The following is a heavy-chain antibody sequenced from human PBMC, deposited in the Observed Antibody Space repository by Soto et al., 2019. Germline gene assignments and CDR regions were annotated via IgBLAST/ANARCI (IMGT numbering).Heavy chain of an antibody. Sequence: EVQLVESGGGLVQPGGSLRLSCGASGFTFSNYWMHWVRQAPGEGLVWVSRINGDGSFTRFADSVKSRFTISRDNAKNTLYLQMNSLRVDDTAVYYCARVGGGSGNFDYWGQGTLVTVSS. CDR1: GFTFSNYW. CDR2: INGDGSFT. CDR3: ARVGGGSGNFDY. V-gene: IGHV3-74*01. D-gene: IGHD3-10*01. J-gene: IGHJ4*02.